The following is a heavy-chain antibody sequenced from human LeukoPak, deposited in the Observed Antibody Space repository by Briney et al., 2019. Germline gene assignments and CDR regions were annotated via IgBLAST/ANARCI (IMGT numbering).Heavy chain of an antibody. J-gene: IGHJ4*02. CDR3: ARDGVTSSVDY. Sequence: GGSLRLSCAASGFTFSDYYMSWIRQAPGKGLEWLANIKEDGSRKYYVDSVKGRFTISRDNAKKSLFLQMNSLRAEDTGVYYCARDGVTSSVDYWGQGTLVTVSS. CDR2: IKEDGSRK. CDR1: GFTFSDYY. D-gene: IGHD2-21*02. V-gene: IGHV3-7*01.